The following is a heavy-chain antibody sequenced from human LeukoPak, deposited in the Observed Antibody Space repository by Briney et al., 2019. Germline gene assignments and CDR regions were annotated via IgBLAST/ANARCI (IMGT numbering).Heavy chain of an antibody. CDR2: ISGSGGST. D-gene: IGHD3-22*01. CDR1: GFPFSSYA. CDR3: AKDRGRYYDSSGYAPFDY. Sequence: GGSLRLSCAASGFPFSSYAMHWVRQAPGKGLEWVSAISGSGGSTYYADSVKGRFTISRDNSKNTLYLQMNSLRAEDTAVYYCAKDRGRYYDSSGYAPFDYWGQGTLVTVSS. V-gene: IGHV3-23*01. J-gene: IGHJ4*02.